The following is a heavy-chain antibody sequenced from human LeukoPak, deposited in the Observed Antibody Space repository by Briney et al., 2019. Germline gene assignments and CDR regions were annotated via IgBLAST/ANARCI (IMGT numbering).Heavy chain of an antibody. CDR2: ISYDGSNK. Sequence: GGSLRHSCAASGFTFSSYGMHWVRQAPGKGLEWVAVISYDGSNKYYADSVKGRFTISRDNSKNTLYLQMNSLRAEDTAVYYCAKGLVGATSFDYWGQGTLVTVSS. J-gene: IGHJ4*02. V-gene: IGHV3-30*18. CDR3: AKGLVGATSFDY. CDR1: GFTFSSYG. D-gene: IGHD1-26*01.